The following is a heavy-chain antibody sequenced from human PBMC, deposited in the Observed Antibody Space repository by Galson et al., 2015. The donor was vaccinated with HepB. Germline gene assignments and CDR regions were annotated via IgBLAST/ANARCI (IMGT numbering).Heavy chain of an antibody. V-gene: IGHV1-69*04. CDR2: IIPILGIA. D-gene: IGHD4-17*01. J-gene: IGHJ5*02. CDR1: GGTFSSYA. Sequence: SVKVSCKASGGTFSSYAISWVRQAPGQGLEWMGRIIPILGIANYAQKFQGRVTITADKSTSTAYMELSSLRSEDTAVYYCARTHDYGDYGLQAEVVYWFDPWGQGILVTASS. CDR3: ARTHDYGDYGLQAEVVYWFDP.